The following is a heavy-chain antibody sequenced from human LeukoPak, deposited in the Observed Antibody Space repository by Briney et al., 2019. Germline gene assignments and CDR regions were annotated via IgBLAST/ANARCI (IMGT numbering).Heavy chain of an antibody. CDR2: INPNSGGT. J-gene: IGHJ5*02. D-gene: IGHD5/OR15-5a*01. CDR3: ARALVRLPFWFDP. CDR1: GYTFTGYY. V-gene: IGHV1-2*02. Sequence: ASVKVSCKASGYTFTGYYMHWVRQAPGQGLEWMGWINPNSGGTNYAQKFQGRVTMTRDTSISTAYMELSRLRSDDTAVYYCARALVRLPFWFDPWGQGTLVTVSS.